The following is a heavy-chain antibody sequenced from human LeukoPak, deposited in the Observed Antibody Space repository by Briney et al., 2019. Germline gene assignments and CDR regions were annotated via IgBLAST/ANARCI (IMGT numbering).Heavy chain of an antibody. CDR1: GGSISSSSYQ. CDR2: IYYSGST. D-gene: IGHD6-13*01. V-gene: IGHV4-39*01. CDR3: ARRRQQLVDS. J-gene: IGHJ4*02. Sequence: SETLSLTCTVSGGSISSSSYQWGWIRQPPGKGLEWIGSIYYSGSTYNNPSLKSQVTISEDTSKNQFSLKLSSVTAADTAVYYCARRRQQLVDSWGQGTLVTVSS.